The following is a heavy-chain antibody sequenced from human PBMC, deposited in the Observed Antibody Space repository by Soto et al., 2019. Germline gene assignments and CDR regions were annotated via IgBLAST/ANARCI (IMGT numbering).Heavy chain of an antibody. Sequence: GGSLRLSCTASGFTFGDYAMSWVRQAPGKGLEWVGFIRSKAYGGTTEYAASVKGRFTISRDDSKSIAYLQMNSLKTEDIAVYYCTRHPLTYYYDSSGSPSAFDIWGQGTMVTVSS. CDR1: GFTFGDYA. D-gene: IGHD3-22*01. CDR2: IRSKAYGGTT. J-gene: IGHJ3*02. V-gene: IGHV3-49*04. CDR3: TRHPLTYYYDSSGSPSAFDI.